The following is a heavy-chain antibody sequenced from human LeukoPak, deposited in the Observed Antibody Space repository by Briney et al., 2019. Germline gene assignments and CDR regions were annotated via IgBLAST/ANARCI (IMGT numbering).Heavy chain of an antibody. CDR2: ISGSGGST. D-gene: IGHD5-18*01. V-gene: IGHV3-23*01. J-gene: IGHJ5*02. CDR1: GFTFSTYA. CDR3: AKGDVDTAMVQFHP. Sequence: PGGSLRLSCAASGFTFSTYAMSWVRQAPGKGLEWVSAISGSGGSTYYADSVKGRFTISRDNSKNTLYLQMDGLRAEDTAVYFCAKGDVDTAMVQFHPWGQGTLVTVSS.